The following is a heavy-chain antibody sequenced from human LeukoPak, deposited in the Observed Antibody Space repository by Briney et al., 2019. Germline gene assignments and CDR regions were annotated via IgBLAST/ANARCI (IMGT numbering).Heavy chain of an antibody. CDR2: INPNSGGT. V-gene: IGHV1-2*02. Sequence: ASVKVSCKASGYTFTGYYMHWVRQAPGQGLEWMGWINPNSGGTNYAQKFQGRATMTRDTSISTAYMELSRLRSDDTAVYYCARDSGDEGYYFDYWGQGTLVTVSS. D-gene: IGHD2-21*01. CDR3: ARDSGDEGYYFDY. J-gene: IGHJ4*02. CDR1: GYTFTGYY.